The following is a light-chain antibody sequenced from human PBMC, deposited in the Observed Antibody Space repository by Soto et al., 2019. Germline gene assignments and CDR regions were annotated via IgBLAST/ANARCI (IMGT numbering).Light chain of an antibody. Sequence: VLTQSPGTLSLSPGERATLSCRASQSISSNNLAWYHQKPGQAPRLLIYAASARVTGSPDRFSGSVSGTVFTLNISSLEPEDFAVYYCQHYGSSPPFTFGPGTKVDIK. CDR1: QSISSNN. J-gene: IGKJ3*01. CDR2: AAS. V-gene: IGKV3-20*01. CDR3: QHYGSSPPFT.